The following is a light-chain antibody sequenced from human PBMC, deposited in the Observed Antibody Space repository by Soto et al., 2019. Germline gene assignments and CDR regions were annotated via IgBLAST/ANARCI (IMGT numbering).Light chain of an antibody. J-gene: IGKJ2*01. CDR3: HQYGTSPYT. V-gene: IGKV3-20*01. Sequence: EIVLTQSPGTRSLSPGERATLSCRASQSVVSNYLAWFQQNPGQAPRLLIYGASNRATGIPDRFSGSGSGTDFTLTISRLEPEDFAVYYCHQYGTSPYTFGQGTKLDLK. CDR1: QSVVSNY. CDR2: GAS.